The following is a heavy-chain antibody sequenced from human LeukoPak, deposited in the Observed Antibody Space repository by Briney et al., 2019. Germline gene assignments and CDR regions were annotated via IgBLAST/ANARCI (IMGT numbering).Heavy chain of an antibody. J-gene: IGHJ3*02. D-gene: IGHD2-21*01. CDR2: IYPGDSDT. Sequence: GESLKISCKGSGYSFTSYWIGWVRQMPGKGLEWMGVIYPGDSDTRYSPSFQGQVTISADKSISTAYLQWSSLKASDTAMYYCAREGVVVIAKGAFDIWGQGTMVTVSS. V-gene: IGHV5-51*01. CDR3: AREGVVVIAKGAFDI. CDR1: GYSFTSYW.